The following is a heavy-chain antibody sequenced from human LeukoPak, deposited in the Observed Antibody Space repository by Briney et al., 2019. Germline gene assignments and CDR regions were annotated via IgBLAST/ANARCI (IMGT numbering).Heavy chain of an antibody. CDR2: INAGNGHT. CDR3: ATSAHDSGSYPQCDY. Sequence: ASVKVSCKASGYTFTNYAMQWVRQAPGQRLEWMGWINAGNGHTRYSQRFQGRVAITRDTSASTVYMEVTSLRFEDTAVYYCATSAHDSGSYPQCDYWGQGTLVTVSS. CDR1: GYTFTNYA. J-gene: IGHJ4*02. V-gene: IGHV1-3*01. D-gene: IGHD3-10*01.